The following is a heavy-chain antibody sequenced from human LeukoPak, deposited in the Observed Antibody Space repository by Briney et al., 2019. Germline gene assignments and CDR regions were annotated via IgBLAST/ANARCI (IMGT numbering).Heavy chain of an antibody. Sequence: SETLSLTCTVSGDSISSGDYYWSWIRQPAGKGLEWIGRISSSGSTNYNPSLKSRVTISVDTSKNQFSLKLSSVTAADTAVYYCARGGYGSGSLLLDYWGQGTLVTVSS. CDR1: GDSISSGDYY. V-gene: IGHV4-61*02. D-gene: IGHD3-10*01. J-gene: IGHJ4*02. CDR2: ISSSGST. CDR3: ARGGYGSGSLLLDY.